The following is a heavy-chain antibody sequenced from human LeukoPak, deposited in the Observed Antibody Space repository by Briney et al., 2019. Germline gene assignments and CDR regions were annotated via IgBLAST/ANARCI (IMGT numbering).Heavy chain of an antibody. CDR3: AREGCSGGSCYPRYWYFDL. V-gene: IGHV4-39*07. CDR2: VYHSGST. CDR1: GDSITNSIYY. J-gene: IGHJ2*01. D-gene: IGHD2-15*01. Sequence: PSETLSLTCTVSGDSITNSIYYWGWIRQPPGKGLEWIASVYHSGSTYYNASLRSRVTMSVDTSKNQFSLKLSSVTAADTAVYYCAREGCSGGSCYPRYWYFDLWGRGTLVTVSS.